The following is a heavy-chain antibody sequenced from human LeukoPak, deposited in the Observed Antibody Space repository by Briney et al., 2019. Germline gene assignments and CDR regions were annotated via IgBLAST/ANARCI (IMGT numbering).Heavy chain of an antibody. V-gene: IGHV4-61*10. D-gene: IGHD3-16*01. CDR3: ARDLGGALFDY. CDR1: GGSISSGSYY. CDR2: IYYSGST. J-gene: IGHJ4*02. Sequence: SETLSLTCTVSGGSISSGSYYWSWIRQPAGKGLEWIGYIYYSGSTNYNPSLKSRVTISVDTSKNQFSLKLSSVSAADTAVYYCARDLGGALFDYWGQGTLVTVSS.